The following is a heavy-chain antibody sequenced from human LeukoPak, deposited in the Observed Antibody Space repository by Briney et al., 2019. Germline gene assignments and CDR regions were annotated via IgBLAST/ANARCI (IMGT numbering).Heavy chain of an antibody. V-gene: IGHV3-20*03. CDR3: ARDEGAAYYDSSGYYSLVDY. J-gene: IGHJ4*02. Sequence: GGSLRLSFAASGFTFYGYGMSWVRQAPGKGLEWVSGINRNGGSTGYADSVKGRFTISRDNAKNSLYLQMNSLRAEDTALYYCARDEGAAYYDSSGYYSLVDYWGQGTLVTVSS. CDR1: GFTFYGYG. D-gene: IGHD3-22*01. CDR2: INRNGGST.